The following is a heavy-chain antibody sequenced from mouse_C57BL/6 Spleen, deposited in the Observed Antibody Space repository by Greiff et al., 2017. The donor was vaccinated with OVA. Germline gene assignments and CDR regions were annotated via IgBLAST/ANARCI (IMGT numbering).Heavy chain of an antibody. CDR1: GYTFTNYW. D-gene: IGHD3-3*01. V-gene: IGHV1-63*01. CDR3: ASGGTGGYYFDY. J-gene: IGHJ2*01. Sequence: VKVVESGAELVRPGTSVKMSCKASGYTFTNYWIGWAKQRPGHGLEWIGDIYPGGGYTNYNEKFKGKATLTADKSSSTAYMQFSSLTSEDSAIYYCASGGTGGYYFDYWGQGTTLTVSS. CDR2: IYPGGGYT.